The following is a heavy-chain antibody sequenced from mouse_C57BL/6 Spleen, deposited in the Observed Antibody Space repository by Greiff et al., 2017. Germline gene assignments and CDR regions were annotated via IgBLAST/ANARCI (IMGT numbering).Heavy chain of an antibody. D-gene: IGHD2-1*01. Sequence: VQLQQSGAELVRPGASVTLSCKASGYTFTDYEMHWVKQTPVHGLEWIGAIDPETGGTAYNQKFKGKAILTADKSSSTAYMERRSLTSEDSAVYYCTSRNFYYAMYYWGQGTSVTVSS. CDR3: TSRNFYYAMYY. CDR1: GYTFTDYE. J-gene: IGHJ4*01. V-gene: IGHV1-15*01. CDR2: IDPETGGT.